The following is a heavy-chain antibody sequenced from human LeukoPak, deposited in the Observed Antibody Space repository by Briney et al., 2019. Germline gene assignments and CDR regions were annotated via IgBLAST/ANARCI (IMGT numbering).Heavy chain of an antibody. D-gene: IGHD5-24*01. J-gene: IGHJ6*02. CDR2: IYYSGSA. CDR3: ARDPEMATPYYYGMDV. CDR1: GGSISSDY. V-gene: IGHV4-59*01. Sequence: PSETLSLTCTVSGGSISSDYWNWIRQPPGKGLEWIGYIYYSGSATYHPSLNNRVPISVDRSKTQFSLRLSSVTAADTAVYYCARDPEMATPYYYGMDVWGQGTTVTVS.